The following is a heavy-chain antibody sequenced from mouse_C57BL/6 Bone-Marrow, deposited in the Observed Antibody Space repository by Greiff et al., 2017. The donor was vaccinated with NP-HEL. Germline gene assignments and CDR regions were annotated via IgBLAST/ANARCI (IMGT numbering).Heavy chain of an antibody. D-gene: IGHD2-2*01. J-gene: IGHJ2*01. CDR1: GYTFTDYY. Sequence: VKLQESGPELVKPGASVKISCKASGYTFTDYYINWVKQRPGQGLEWIGWIFPGSGSTYYNEKFKGKATLTVDKSSSTAYMLLSSLTSEDSAVYFCARSGGLRLYYFDYWGQGTTLTVSS. CDR2: IFPGSGST. V-gene: IGHV1-75*01. CDR3: ARSGGLRLYYFDY.